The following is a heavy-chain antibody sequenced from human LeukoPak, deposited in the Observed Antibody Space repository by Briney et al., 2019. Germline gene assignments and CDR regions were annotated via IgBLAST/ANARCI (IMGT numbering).Heavy chain of an antibody. V-gene: IGHV4-30-2*01. CDR3: ARDHLYGDSSWFDP. D-gene: IGHD4-17*01. J-gene: IGHJ5*02. CDR2: IYHSGST. CDR1: GSSISSGGYS. Sequence: SQTLSLTCAVSGSSISSGGYSWSWIRQPPGKGLEWIGYIYHSGSTYYNPSLKSRVTISVDRSKNQFSLKLSSVTAADTAVYYCARDHLYGDSSWFDPWGQGTLVTVSS.